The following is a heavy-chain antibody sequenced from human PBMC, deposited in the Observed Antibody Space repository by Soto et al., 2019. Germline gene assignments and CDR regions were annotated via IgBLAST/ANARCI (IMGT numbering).Heavy chain of an antibody. D-gene: IGHD6-13*01. V-gene: IGHV1-69*12. CDR1: GGTFSNHA. J-gene: IGHJ3*02. Sequence: QVHLVQSGAEVKKPGSSVKVSCKASGGTFSNHAINWVRQARGQGLEWMGRIIPIFTTTNYAQKFQGRVTITADESTITAYMELSSLKHDDTAVYYCAREVAADGTFREDVFDIWGQGTLVTVSS. CDR2: IIPIFTTT. CDR3: AREVAADGTFREDVFDI.